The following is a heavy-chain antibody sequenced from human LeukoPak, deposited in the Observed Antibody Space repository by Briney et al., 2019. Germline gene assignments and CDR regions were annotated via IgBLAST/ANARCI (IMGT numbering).Heavy chain of an antibody. CDR1: GFNFRMYA. CDR2: IVGDGSST. Sequence: GGSLRLSCAASGFNFRMYAMSWVRLAPGKGLEWVSGIVGDGSSTYYADSVKGRFTISKDYSKNTLYLQMNSLSAEDTAMYYCAKDSIYGDGKWYIDYWGQGTLVTVSS. D-gene: IGHD1-14*01. CDR3: AKDSIYGDGKWYIDY. J-gene: IGHJ4*02. V-gene: IGHV3-23*01.